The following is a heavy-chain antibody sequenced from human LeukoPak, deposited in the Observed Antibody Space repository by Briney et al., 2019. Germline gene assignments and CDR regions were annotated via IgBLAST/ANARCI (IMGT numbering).Heavy chain of an antibody. V-gene: IGHV4-39*07. Sequence: SETLSLTCTVSGDFISINGYYWAWIRQTPGKGLEWIGSIYYRGTTYFNPSLKSRVTISVDTSRNQFSLKVTSVTAADTAVYYCARDVRSGSYLGAWGQGTLVTVSS. D-gene: IGHD1-26*01. CDR1: GDFISINGYY. CDR2: IYYRGTT. CDR3: ARDVRSGSYLGA. J-gene: IGHJ5*02.